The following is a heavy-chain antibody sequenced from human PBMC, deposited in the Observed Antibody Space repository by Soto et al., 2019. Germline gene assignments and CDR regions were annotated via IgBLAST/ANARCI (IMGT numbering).Heavy chain of an antibody. D-gene: IGHD3-22*01. V-gene: IGHV1-8*01. CDR1: GYTFTSYD. J-gene: IGHJ3*02. CDR2: MNPNSGNT. Sequence: ASVKVSCKASGYTFTSYDINWVRQATGQGLEWMGWMNPNSGNTGYAQKFQGRVTMTRNTSISTAYMELSSLRSEDTAVYYCASSEHYYDSSGYYYGDAFDIWGQGTMVTVSS. CDR3: ASSEHYYDSSGYYYGDAFDI.